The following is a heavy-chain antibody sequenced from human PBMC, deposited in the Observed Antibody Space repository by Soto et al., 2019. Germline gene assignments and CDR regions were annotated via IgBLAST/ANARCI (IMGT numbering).Heavy chain of an antibody. D-gene: IGHD3-3*01. V-gene: IGHV4-59*08. J-gene: IGHJ4*02. CDR1: GASISSDY. CDR3: ARRTMSGVITDYCDY. CDR2: AYSSGTA. Sequence: QVQLQESGPGLVKPSETLSLTCTVSGASISSDYWSWIRQPPGKGLEWIGYAYSSGTAIYNPPLKSRVTITLDTSKSQFSLKLSSVTAADTAVYYCARRTMSGVITDYCDYWGQGTLVTVSS.